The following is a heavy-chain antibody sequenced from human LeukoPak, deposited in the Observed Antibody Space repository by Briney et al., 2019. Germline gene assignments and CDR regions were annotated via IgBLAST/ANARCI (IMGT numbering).Heavy chain of an antibody. CDR3: ARDPIAVAGTVAPLRYYFDY. CDR2: KKQDGSEK. V-gene: IGHV3-7*01. J-gene: IGHJ4*02. D-gene: IGHD6-19*01. Sequence: PGGSLRLSCAASGFTYSSYWMSWVRQAPGKGLEWVANKKQDGSEKYYVDSVKGRFTISRDNAKNSLYLQMNSLRAEDTAVYYCARDPIAVAGTVAPLRYYFDYWGQGTLVTVS. CDR1: GFTYSSYW.